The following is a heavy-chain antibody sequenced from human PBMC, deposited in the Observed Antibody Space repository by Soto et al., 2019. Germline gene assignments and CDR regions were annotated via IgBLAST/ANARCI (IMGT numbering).Heavy chain of an antibody. CDR1: GYTFTSYG. CDR2: ISAYNGNT. Sequence: ASVKVSCKASGYTFTSYGISWVRRAPGQGPEWMGWISAYNGNTNYAQKLQGRVTMTTDTSTSTAYMELRSLRSDDTAVYYCARDYYDSSGYYLDYWGQGTLVTVSS. CDR3: ARDYYDSSGYYLDY. D-gene: IGHD3-22*01. V-gene: IGHV1-18*01. J-gene: IGHJ4*02.